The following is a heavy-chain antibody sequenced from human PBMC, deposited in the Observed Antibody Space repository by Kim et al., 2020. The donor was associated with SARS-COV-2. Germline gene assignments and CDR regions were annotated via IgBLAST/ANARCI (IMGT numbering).Heavy chain of an antibody. J-gene: IGHJ4*02. CDR3: ARDSVRHFDY. D-gene: IGHD6-6*01. CDR2: TYYRSKLYT. CDR1: GDSVSSNNVA. V-gene: IGHV6-1*01. Sequence: SQTLSLTCAISGDSVSSNNVAWTWIRQSPSRCLEWLGQTYYRSKLYTYSAVSGKSRIRINPDTSTNQFSLQLNSVTPEDTAVYYCARDSVRHFDYWGQGTLVTVSS.